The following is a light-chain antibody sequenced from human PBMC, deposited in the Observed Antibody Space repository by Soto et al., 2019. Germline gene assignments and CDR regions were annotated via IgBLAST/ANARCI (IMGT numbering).Light chain of an antibody. CDR1: TGAVTSGHY. J-gene: IGLJ2*01. Sequence: QTVVTQEPSLTVSPGGTVTLTCGSSTGAVTSGHYPYWFQQKPGQAPRTLIYDTSNKHSWTPARFSGSLLGGKAALTLSGAQPEDEAEYYCLLSPVGGGTQLTVL. CDR2: DTS. CDR3: LLSP. V-gene: IGLV7-46*01.